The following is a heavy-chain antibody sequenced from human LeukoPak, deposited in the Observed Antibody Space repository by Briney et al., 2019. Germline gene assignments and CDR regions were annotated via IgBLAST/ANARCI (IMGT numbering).Heavy chain of an antibody. D-gene: IGHD1-1*01. CDR3: AREGAPTTGTTFDAFDI. Sequence: GGSLTLSCVASGFTFSSFAMSWVRQAPGEGLEWVASVSGGGRSKYYIDSVKGRFTVFRDNSKNTLYLQLSSLRTVDTAIYYCAREGAPTTGTTFDAFDIWGQGTMVTVSS. V-gene: IGHV3-23*01. CDR2: VSGGGRSK. CDR1: GFTFSSFA. J-gene: IGHJ3*02.